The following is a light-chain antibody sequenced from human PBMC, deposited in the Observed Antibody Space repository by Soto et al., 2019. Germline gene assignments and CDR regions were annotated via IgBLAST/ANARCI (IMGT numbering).Light chain of an antibody. Sequence: QSALTQPPSVSGSPGQSVTISCTGTSSDVGSYNRASWYQQPPGTAPKLMIYEVSNRPSGVPDRFSGSKSDNTASLTISGLQAEDEADYYCSSYTSPSTPVVFGGGTKLTVL. CDR3: SSYTSPSTPVV. V-gene: IGLV2-18*02. CDR2: EVS. J-gene: IGLJ2*01. CDR1: SSDVGSYNR.